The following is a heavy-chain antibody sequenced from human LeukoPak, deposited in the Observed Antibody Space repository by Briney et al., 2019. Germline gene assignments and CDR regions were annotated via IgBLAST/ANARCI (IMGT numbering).Heavy chain of an antibody. V-gene: IGHV3-11*03. CDR3: ARSQTIYDSSGYYYRVWNDAFDI. J-gene: IGHJ3*02. CDR1: GFRFSDYY. Sequence: GGSLRLSCAVSGFRFSDYYMSWIRQAPGKGLEWVSYIRSTNSDTNYADSVKGRFTISRDNAKNSLYLQVNSLRAEDTAVYYCARSQTIYDSSGYYYRVWNDAFDIWGQGTMVTVSS. CDR2: IRSTNSDT. D-gene: IGHD3-22*01.